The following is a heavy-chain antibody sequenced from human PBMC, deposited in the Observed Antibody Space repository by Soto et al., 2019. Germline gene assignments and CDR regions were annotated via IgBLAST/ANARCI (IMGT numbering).Heavy chain of an antibody. J-gene: IGHJ4*02. D-gene: IGHD6-19*01. CDR2: ISAIGGNT. CDR3: AKDQPRAVAAAFDS. V-gene: IGHV3-23*01. CDR1: GFTFSSYA. Sequence: EVQLLESGGGLVQPGGSLRLSCAASGFTFSSYAMYWVRQAPGKGLEWVSAISAIGGNTFHADSVKGRFTISRDNSKNTLFLQMNSLRAEDTAVYYCAKDQPRAVAAAFDSWGQGTLVTVSS.